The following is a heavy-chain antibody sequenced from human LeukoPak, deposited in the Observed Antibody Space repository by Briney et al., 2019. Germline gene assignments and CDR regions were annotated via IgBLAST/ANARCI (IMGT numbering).Heavy chain of an antibody. CDR2: ISWNSGSI. J-gene: IGHJ6*02. D-gene: IGHD6-6*01. CDR1: GFTFDDYA. CDR3: AQSYSSSSGGVYYYYYGMDV. V-gene: IGHV3-9*01. Sequence: PGGSLRLSCAASGFTFDDYAMHWVRQAPGKGLEWVSGISWNSGSIGYADSVKGRFTISRDNAKNSLYLQMNSLRAEDTAVYYCAQSYSSSSGGVYYYYYGMDVWGQGTTVTVSS.